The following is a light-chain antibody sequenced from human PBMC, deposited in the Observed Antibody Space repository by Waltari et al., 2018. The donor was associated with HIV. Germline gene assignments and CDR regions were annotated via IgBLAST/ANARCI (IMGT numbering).Light chain of an antibody. CDR3: ASFTSGRLNV. J-gene: IGLJ1*01. V-gene: IGLV2-14*03. Sequence: QSALTQPASVSGSPGQSITISCTGTSSDVGAYEYVSWYQQHPGKVPKLLIYDVYNRHSRISNRFSGSKSGNTASLTISGLQAEDEAAYYCASFTSGRLNVFGTGTKVTVL. CDR2: DVY. CDR1: SSDVGAYEY.